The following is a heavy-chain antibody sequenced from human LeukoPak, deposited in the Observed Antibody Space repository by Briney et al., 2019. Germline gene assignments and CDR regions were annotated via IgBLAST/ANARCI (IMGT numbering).Heavy chain of an antibody. CDR2: INHSGST. V-gene: IGHV4-34*01. J-gene: IGHJ5*02. CDR3: ARPGYSSGWYGSWFDP. CDR1: GGSISSYY. D-gene: IGHD6-19*01. Sequence: SETLSLTCTVSGGSISSYYWSWIRQPPGKGLEWIGEINHSGSTNYNPSLKSRVTISVDTSKNQFSLKLSSVTAADTAVYYCARPGYSSGWYGSWFDPWGQGTLVTVSS.